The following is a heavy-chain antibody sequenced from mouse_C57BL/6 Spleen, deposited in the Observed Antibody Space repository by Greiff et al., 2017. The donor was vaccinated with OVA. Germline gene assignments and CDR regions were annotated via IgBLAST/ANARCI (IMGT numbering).Heavy chain of an antibody. CDR3: ARSYYSNLYAMDY. D-gene: IGHD2-5*01. V-gene: IGHV14-3*01. Sequence: VQLQQSVAELVRPGASVKLSCTASGFYIKNTYMHWVKQRPEQGLEWIGRIDPANGNTKYAPKFQGKATITADTSSNTAYLQLSSLTSENTAIYYCARSYYSNLYAMDYWGQGTSVTVSS. CDR2: IDPANGNT. J-gene: IGHJ4*01. CDR1: GFYIKNTY.